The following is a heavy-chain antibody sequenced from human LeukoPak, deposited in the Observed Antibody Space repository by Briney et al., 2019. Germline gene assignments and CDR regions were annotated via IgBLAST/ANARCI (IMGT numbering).Heavy chain of an antibody. V-gene: IGHV3-9*01. J-gene: IGHJ4*02. D-gene: IGHD2-15*01. Sequence: GGSLRLSCAASGFTFDDYAMHWVRQAPGKGLEWVSGITWNSGRIAYADSVKGRFTISRDNAKNSLYLQMNSLRVEDTALYYCAKGRLVAALLDYWGQGTLVTVSS. CDR3: AKGRLVAALLDY. CDR2: ITWNSGRI. CDR1: GFTFDDYA.